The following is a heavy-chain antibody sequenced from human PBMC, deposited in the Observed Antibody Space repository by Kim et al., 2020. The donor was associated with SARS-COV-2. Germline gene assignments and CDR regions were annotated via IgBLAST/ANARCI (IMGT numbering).Heavy chain of an antibody. J-gene: IGHJ4*02. CDR3: ARDNVEMATTQPDY. V-gene: IGHV3-74*01. CDR1: GFTFSRTW. D-gene: IGHD5-12*01. Sequence: GGSLRLSCAASGFTFSRTWMHWVRQAPGKGLVWVSRIDGDGSSTSYAGSVKGRFTISRDNAKNTLYLQMNSLRAEDTAVYYCARDNVEMATTQPDYWGQGTLVTVSS. CDR2: IDGDGSST.